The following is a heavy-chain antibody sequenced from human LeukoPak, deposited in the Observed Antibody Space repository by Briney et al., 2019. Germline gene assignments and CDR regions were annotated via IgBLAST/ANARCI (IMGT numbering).Heavy chain of an antibody. J-gene: IGHJ5*02. CDR2: INHSGST. CDR1: GGSFSGYY. V-gene: IGHV4-34*01. CDR3: ARGRNWNDGWFDP. Sequence: PSETLSLTCAVYGGSFSGYYWSWIRQPPGKGLEWIGEINHSGSTNYNPSLKSRVTISVDTSKNQFSLKLSSVTAADTAVYYCARGRNWNDGWFDPWGQGTLVTVFS. D-gene: IGHD1-1*01.